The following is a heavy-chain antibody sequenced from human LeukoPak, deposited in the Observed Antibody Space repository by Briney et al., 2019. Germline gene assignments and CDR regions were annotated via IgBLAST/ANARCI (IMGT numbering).Heavy chain of an antibody. Sequence: PSETLSLTCTVSGDSMIDNNFYWGWPRPSPQKGLEWVASIYYNGRSLYNPSLRSRVTISVDASKHQISLKLSYVTAADTAVYVCTRDSFGAVRDSWGRGILVTVSS. J-gene: IGHJ5*02. CDR3: TRDSFGAVRDS. D-gene: IGHD3-3*01. V-gene: IGHV4-39*07. CDR1: GDSMIDNNFY. CDR2: IYYNGRS.